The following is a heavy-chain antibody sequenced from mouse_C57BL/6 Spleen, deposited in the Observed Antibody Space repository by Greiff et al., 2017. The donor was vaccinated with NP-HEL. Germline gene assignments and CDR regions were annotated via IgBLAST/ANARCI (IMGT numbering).Heavy chain of an antibody. Sequence: VQLQQSGPELVKPGASVKISCKASGYSFTGYYMNWVKQSPEKSLEWIGEINPSTGGTTYNQKFKAKATLTVDKSSSTAYMQLKSLTSEDSAVYYCASHYGSTWFAYWGQGTLVTVSA. CDR3: ASHYGSTWFAY. V-gene: IGHV1-42*01. CDR2: INPSTGGT. D-gene: IGHD1-1*01. CDR1: GYSFTGYY. J-gene: IGHJ3*01.